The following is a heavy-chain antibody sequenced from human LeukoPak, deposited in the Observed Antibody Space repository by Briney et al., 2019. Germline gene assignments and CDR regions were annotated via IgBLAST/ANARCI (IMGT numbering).Heavy chain of an antibody. CDR1: GYTFTGYY. J-gene: IGHJ5*02. CDR3: ARDTGGLLWFGELDENWFDP. CDR2: ISPNSGGT. V-gene: IGHV1-2*04. D-gene: IGHD3-10*01. Sequence: ASVKVSCKASGYTFTGYYMHWVRQAPGQGLEWMGWISPNSGGTNYAQKFQGWVTMTRDTSISTAYMELSRLRSDDTAVYYCARDTGGLLWFGELDENWFDPWGQGTLVTVSS.